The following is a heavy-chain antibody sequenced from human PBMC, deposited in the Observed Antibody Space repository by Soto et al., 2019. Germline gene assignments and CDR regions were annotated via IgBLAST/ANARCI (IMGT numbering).Heavy chain of an antibody. CDR3: AKDFRGYADAFDI. Sequence: QSGGSLRLSCAASGFTFSSYGMHWVRQAPGKGLEWVAVISYDGSNKYYADSVKGRFTISRDNSKNTLYLQMNSLRAEDTAVYYCAKDFRGYADAFDIWGQGTMVTVSS. J-gene: IGHJ3*02. V-gene: IGHV3-30*18. CDR1: GFTFSSYG. D-gene: IGHD2-15*01. CDR2: ISYDGSNK.